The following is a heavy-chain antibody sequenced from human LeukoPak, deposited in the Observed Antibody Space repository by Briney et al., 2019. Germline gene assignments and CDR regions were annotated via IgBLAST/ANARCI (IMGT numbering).Heavy chain of an antibody. CDR3: AKGFWPNYYGSGSYYIAFDY. D-gene: IGHD3-10*01. CDR1: RFTFSNYA. V-gene: IGHV3-23*01. J-gene: IGHJ4*02. CDR2: ISGSGGST. Sequence: GGSLRLSCAASRFTFSNYAMSWVRQAPGKGLEWVSGISGSGGSTYYADSVKGRFTISRDNFKNTLYLQMNSLRAEDTAVYYCAKGFWPNYYGSGSYYIAFDYWGQGTLVTVSS.